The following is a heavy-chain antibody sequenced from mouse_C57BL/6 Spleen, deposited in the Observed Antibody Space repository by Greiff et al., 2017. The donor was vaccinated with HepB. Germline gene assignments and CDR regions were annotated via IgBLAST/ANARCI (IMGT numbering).Heavy chain of an antibody. CDR1: GYSITSGYY. D-gene: IGHD1-1*01. CDR2: ISYDGSN. Sequence: DVKLQESGPGLVKPSQSLSLTCSVTGYSITSGYYWHWIRQFPGNQLEWMGYISYDGSNNYNPTLKTRISLTRDTSKNQFFRKLNSVTTEDTATYYCARVYGSGLAYWGQGTLVTVSA. CDR3: ARVYGSGLAY. V-gene: IGHV3-6*01. J-gene: IGHJ3*01.